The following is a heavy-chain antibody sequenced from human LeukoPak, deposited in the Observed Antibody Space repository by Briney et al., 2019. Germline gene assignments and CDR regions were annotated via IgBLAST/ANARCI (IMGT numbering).Heavy chain of an antibody. V-gene: IGHV4-34*01. D-gene: IGHD3-22*01. CDR2: INHSGST. J-gene: IGHJ4*02. CDR1: GGSFSGYY. CDR3: ARGLGYYDSSGYYY. Sequence: PSETLSLTCAVYGGSFSGYYWSWIRQPPGKGLEWFGEINHSGSTNYNPSLKSRVTISVDTSKNQFSLKLSSVTAADTAVYYCARGLGYYDSSGYYYWGQGTLVTVSS.